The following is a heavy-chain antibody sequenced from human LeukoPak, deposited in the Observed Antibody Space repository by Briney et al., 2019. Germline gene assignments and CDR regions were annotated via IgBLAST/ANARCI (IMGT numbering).Heavy chain of an antibody. J-gene: IGHJ4*02. V-gene: IGHV3-73*01. CDR3: TRTYSGSYS. D-gene: IGHD1-26*01. CDR1: GFTFSGSA. Sequence: PGGSLRLSCAASGFTFSGSAVHWVRQASGKGLEWVGRIRSKPNRYATAYAASVKGRFTISRDDSENTAYLQMNSLKTEDTAVYYCTRTYSGSYSWGQGTLVTVSS. CDR2: IRSKPNRYAT.